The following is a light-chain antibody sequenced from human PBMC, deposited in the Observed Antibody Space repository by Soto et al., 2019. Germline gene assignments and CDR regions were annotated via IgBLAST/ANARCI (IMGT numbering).Light chain of an antibody. CDR3: HQFGTALRT. J-gene: IGKJ1*01. CDR2: GAS. V-gene: IGKV3-20*01. Sequence: EIVLTQSPGTLSLSPGERATLSCRASQTISSTYFAWYQQKPGQAPRLLFYGASSRATGIPDRFSGSGSGTDFTLSISRLEPEDFAVYYCHQFGTALRTFGQGTKVEIK. CDR1: QTISSTY.